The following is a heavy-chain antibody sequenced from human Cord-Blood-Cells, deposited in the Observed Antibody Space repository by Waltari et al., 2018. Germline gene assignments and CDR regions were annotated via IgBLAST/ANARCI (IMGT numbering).Heavy chain of an antibody. CDR3: ARDSVLEHSSSYYFDY. D-gene: IGHD6-6*01. Sequence: QVQLVESVGGVVQPGRSLRLSCAASGFTFSSYGMPWVRQAPGKGLEWVAVIWYDGSNKYYADSVKGRFTISRDNSKNTLYLQMNSLRAEDTAVYYCARDSVLEHSSSYYFDYWGQGTLVTVSS. V-gene: IGHV3-33*01. CDR1: GFTFSSYG. J-gene: IGHJ4*02. CDR2: IWYDGSNK.